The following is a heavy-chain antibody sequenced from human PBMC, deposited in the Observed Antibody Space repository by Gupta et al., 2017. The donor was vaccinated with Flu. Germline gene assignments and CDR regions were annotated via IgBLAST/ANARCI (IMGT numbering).Heavy chain of an antibody. CDR3: ANYTLGNYYFDY. D-gene: IGHD1-7*01. Sequence: IRQAPGKGLEWVSYISSSGNTKYYADSVKGRFTISRDNAKNSLFLQMNSLRAEDTAVYYCANYTLGNYYFDYWGQGTLVTVSS. CDR2: ISSSGNTK. V-gene: IGHV3-11*01. J-gene: IGHJ4*02.